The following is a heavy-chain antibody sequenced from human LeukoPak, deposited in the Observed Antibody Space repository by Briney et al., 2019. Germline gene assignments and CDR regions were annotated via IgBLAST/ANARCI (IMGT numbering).Heavy chain of an antibody. CDR1: GYSFTSYW. J-gene: IGHJ6*02. CDR2: IYPGDSDT. CDR3: QRPAYDILTYYYGMDV. D-gene: IGHD3-9*01. V-gene: IGHV5-51*01. Sequence: GESLKISCKGSGYSFTSYWIGWVRQMPGKALEWMGIIYPGDSDTGYSPSFQGQVTISADKSIRTAYLQWSSLKASDTAFFFRQRPAYDILTYYYGMDVWGQGTTVTVSS.